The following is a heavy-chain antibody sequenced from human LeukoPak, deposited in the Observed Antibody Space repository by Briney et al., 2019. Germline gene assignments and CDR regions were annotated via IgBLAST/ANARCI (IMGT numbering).Heavy chain of an antibody. Sequence: GGSLRLSCAASRFTFSSYAMSWVRQAPGKGLEWVSAISGSGGNTYYADSVKGRFTISRDNSKNTLYLQMNSLRAEDTAVYYCLSASWAGPRDYYYYYGMDVWGQGTTVTVSS. CDR2: ISGSGGNT. CDR3: LSASWAGPRDYYYYYGMDV. CDR1: RFTFSSYA. V-gene: IGHV3-23*01. J-gene: IGHJ6*02. D-gene: IGHD3-3*02.